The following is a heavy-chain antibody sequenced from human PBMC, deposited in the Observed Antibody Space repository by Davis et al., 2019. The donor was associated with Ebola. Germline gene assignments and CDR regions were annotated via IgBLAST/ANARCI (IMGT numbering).Heavy chain of an antibody. J-gene: IGHJ4*02. CDR2: IKQDGSEQ. D-gene: IGHD4-17*01. CDR1: GFTFSSFW. CDR3: AKGETAVTTGVDY. Sequence: GGSLRLSCAASGFTFSSFWMSWVRQAPGKGLEWVANIKQDGSEQYYMDSVKGRFTISRDNSKNTLYVQMNSLRADDTAVYYCAKGETAVTTGVDYWGQGTLVTVSS. V-gene: IGHV3-7*03.